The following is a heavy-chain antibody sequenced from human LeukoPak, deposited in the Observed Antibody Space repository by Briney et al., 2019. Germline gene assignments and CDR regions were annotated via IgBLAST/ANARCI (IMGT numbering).Heavy chain of an antibody. V-gene: IGHV3-7*04. Sequence: GSLRLSCAASGFTFNNYWMSWVRQAPGKGLEWVANTKQDGNEQYYVDSVAGRFTIPRDNAKNSLYLQMNSLRAEDTAVYYCARSMTGSGSYYPYFDYWGQGTLVTVSS. CDR3: ARSMTGSGSYYPYFDY. J-gene: IGHJ4*02. D-gene: IGHD3-10*01. CDR1: GFTFNNYW. CDR2: TKQDGNEQ.